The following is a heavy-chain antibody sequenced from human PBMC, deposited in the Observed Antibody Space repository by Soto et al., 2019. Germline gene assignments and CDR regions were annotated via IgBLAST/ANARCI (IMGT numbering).Heavy chain of an antibody. CDR3: ARDNTAMVAPFDY. D-gene: IGHD5-18*01. Sequence: PGGSLRLSCAASGFTFISYEMNWVRQAPGKGLEWVSYISSSGSTIYYADSVKGRFTISRDNAKNSLYLQMNSLRAEDTAVYYCARDNTAMVAPFDYWGQGTLVTVSS. J-gene: IGHJ4*02. CDR1: GFTFISYE. V-gene: IGHV3-48*03. CDR2: ISSSGSTI.